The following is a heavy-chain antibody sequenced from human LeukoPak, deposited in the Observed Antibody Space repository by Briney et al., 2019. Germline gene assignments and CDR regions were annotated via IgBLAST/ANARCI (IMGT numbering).Heavy chain of an antibody. Sequence: SETLSLTCAVSGYSISSGYCWDWIRPPPGKGLEWIGSVYHSGSTYYNPSLKSRVLMSLDTSKNHFSLKLSSVTAADTAVYYCARRVGSGTYYSFDYWGQGTLVTVSS. CDR2: VYHSGST. D-gene: IGHD3-10*01. CDR3: ARRVGSGTYYSFDY. J-gene: IGHJ4*02. V-gene: IGHV4-38-2*01. CDR1: GYSISSGYC.